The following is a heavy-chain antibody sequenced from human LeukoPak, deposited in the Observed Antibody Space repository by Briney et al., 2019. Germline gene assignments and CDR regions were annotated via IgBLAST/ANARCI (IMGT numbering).Heavy chain of an antibody. CDR1: DGSISSGGYY. CDR2: IYYSGST. V-gene: IGHV4-31*03. J-gene: IGHJ3*02. Sequence: PSETLSLTCTVSDGSISSGGYYWSWIRQHPGKGLEWIGYIYYSGSTYYNPSLKSRVTISVDTSKNQFSLKLSSVTAADTAVYYCARVWDYDYVWGRPGGDAFDIWGQGTMVTVSS. CDR3: ARVWDYDYVWGRPGGDAFDI. D-gene: IGHD3-16*01.